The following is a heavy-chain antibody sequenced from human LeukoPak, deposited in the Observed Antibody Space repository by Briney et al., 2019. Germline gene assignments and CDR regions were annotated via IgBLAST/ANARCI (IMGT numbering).Heavy chain of an antibody. J-gene: IGHJ3*02. CDR3: VRGASVLRGFDI. V-gene: IGHV3-7*01. CDR1: GFTSSSYW. CDR2: IKYDGSEK. Sequence: GGSLRLSCAASGFTSSSYWINWVRQSPGKGLEWVANIKYDGSEKYYVDSVKGRFIISRDNAKNSLYLQMNSLRAEDTAVYYCVRGASVLRGFDIWGLGTMVIVSS. D-gene: IGHD1-26*01.